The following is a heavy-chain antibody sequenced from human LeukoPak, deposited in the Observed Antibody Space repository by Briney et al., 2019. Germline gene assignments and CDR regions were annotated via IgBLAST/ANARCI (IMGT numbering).Heavy chain of an antibody. CDR1: GGTFSSYA. Sequence: ASVKVSCKASGGTFSSYAISWVRQAPGQGLEWMGRIIPILGIANYAQKFQGRVTITADKSTSTAYMELRSLRSDDTAVYYCARGVVPAAIDYWGQGTLVTVSS. CDR3: ARGVVPAAIDY. CDR2: IIPILGIA. D-gene: IGHD2-2*01. V-gene: IGHV1-69*04. J-gene: IGHJ4*02.